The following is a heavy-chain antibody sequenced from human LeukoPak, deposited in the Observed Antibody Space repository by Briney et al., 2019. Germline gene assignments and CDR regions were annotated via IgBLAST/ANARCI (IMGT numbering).Heavy chain of an antibody. J-gene: IGHJ6*03. V-gene: IGHV3-7*01. CDR2: IKQDGSEK. CDR1: GFTFSSYW. CDR3: ARRSYRGVIGLYYYYYMDV. Sequence: GGSLRLSCAASGFTFSSYWMSWVRQAPGKGLEWVANIKQDGSEKYYGDSVKGRFTMSRDNAKNSVYLQMNRLRVEDTAVYYCARRSYRGVIGLYYYYYMDVWGKGTPVTVPS. D-gene: IGHD3-16*02.